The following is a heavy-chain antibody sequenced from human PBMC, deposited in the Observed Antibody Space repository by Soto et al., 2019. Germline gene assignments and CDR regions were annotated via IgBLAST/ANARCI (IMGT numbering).Heavy chain of an antibody. V-gene: IGHV3-23*01. CDR2: ISAGGSNT. J-gene: IGHJ4*02. CDR3: AKEYSTSFDY. CDR1: GFSFSNCA. Sequence: GGSLRLSCAASGFSFSNCAMNWVRQAPGKGLEWVSAISAGGSNTNYADSVKGRFTISSDNSKNTLYLQMNGLRADDTAVYYCAKEYSTSFDYWGQGTPVTVPS. D-gene: IGHD6-6*01.